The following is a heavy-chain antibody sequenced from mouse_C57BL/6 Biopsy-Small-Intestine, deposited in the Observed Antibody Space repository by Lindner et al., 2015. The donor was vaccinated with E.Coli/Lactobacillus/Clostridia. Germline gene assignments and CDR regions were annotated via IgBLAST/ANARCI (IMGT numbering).Heavy chain of an antibody. Sequence: VQLQESGAELVRPGASVKLSCTASGFNIKDDYMHWVKQRPEQGLEWIGWIDPENGDTEYASKFQGKATITADTFSNTAYLQLSSLTSEDTAVYYCTSHYYGSSWFAYWGQGTLVTVSA. V-gene: IGHV14-4*01. J-gene: IGHJ3*01. CDR1: GFNIKDDY. CDR3: TSHYYGSSWFAY. CDR2: IDPENGDT. D-gene: IGHD1-1*01.